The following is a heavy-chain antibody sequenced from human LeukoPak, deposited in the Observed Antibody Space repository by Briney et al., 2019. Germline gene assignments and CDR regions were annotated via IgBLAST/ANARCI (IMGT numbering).Heavy chain of an antibody. D-gene: IGHD6-13*01. Sequence: SETLSLTCTVSGGSISSYYWSWIRQPPGQGLEWIGYIYTSGSTNYNPSLKGRVTISVDTSKNQFSLKLSSVTAADTAVYYCARQGEAAAGQEDYYYYYMDVWGKGTTVTVSS. J-gene: IGHJ6*03. CDR1: GGSISSYY. CDR3: ARQGEAAAGQEDYYYYYMDV. V-gene: IGHV4-4*09. CDR2: IYTSGST.